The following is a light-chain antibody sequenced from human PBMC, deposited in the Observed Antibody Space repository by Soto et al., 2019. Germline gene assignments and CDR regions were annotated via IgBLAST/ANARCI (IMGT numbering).Light chain of an antibody. Sequence: EINMTPSPATLSVSPGDRVTLSCRASQSVTYNLAWYQQRPGQAPRLLIYGASTRATAIPPRFSGRGSGTEFTLTITSLQSEDFAVYYCQQYNDRLWTFGQGTKVDIK. V-gene: IGKV3-15*01. CDR3: QQYNDRLWT. J-gene: IGKJ1*01. CDR1: QSVTYN. CDR2: GAS.